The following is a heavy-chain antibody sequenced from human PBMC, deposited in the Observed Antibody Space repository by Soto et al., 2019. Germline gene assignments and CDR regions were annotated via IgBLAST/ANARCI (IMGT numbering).Heavy chain of an antibody. Sequence: GSVKVCFKASGYTFINYDISWVRRATGQGLEWMGWIKTGSGKTGYANKFQVRVTMTRDASTSTAHLELSSLTSEDTAVYYCARMASSGTLNWFDPWGQGTMVTVSS. CDR3: ARMASSGTLNWFDP. CDR2: IKTGSGKT. J-gene: IGHJ5*02. CDR1: GYTFINYD. V-gene: IGHV1-8*02.